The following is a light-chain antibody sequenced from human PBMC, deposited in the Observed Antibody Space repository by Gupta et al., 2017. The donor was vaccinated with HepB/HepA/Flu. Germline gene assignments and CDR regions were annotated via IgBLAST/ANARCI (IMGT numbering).Light chain of an antibody. CDR1: QEINYY. Sequence: DIQMTQSPSSLSASVGDRVTITCQASQEINYYLNWYQQKPGKAPKLLIYDAVKLEKGIPSRFSGSGSGTDFTFTISSRQPGDIAIYYCQQVLYFPCTFGLGTKLEI. CDR3: QQVLYFPCT. J-gene: IGKJ2*02. V-gene: IGKV1-33*01. CDR2: DAV.